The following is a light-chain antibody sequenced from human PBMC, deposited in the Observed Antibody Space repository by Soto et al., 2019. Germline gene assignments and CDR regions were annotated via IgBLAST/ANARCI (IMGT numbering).Light chain of an antibody. Sequence: EIVLTQSPATLSLSPGERATLSCRASQSVSSYLAWYQQKPGQAPRPLIYDASNRATGIPARFSGSGSGTDFTLTISSLEPEDFAVYYCQQRSNYPLTFGGGTKVDIK. CDR3: QQRSNYPLT. V-gene: IGKV3-11*01. CDR2: DAS. CDR1: QSVSSY. J-gene: IGKJ4*01.